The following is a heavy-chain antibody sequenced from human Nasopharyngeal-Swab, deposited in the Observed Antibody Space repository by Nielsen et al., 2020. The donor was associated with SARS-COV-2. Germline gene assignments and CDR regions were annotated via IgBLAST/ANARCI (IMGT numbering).Heavy chain of an antibody. CDR3: AKSLGWFGEPKHY. CDR2: ISGSGGST. V-gene: IGHV3-23*01. J-gene: IGHJ4*02. CDR1: GFTFSSYA. D-gene: IGHD3-10*01. Sequence: GESLKISCAASGFTFSSYAMSWVRQAPGKGLEWVSAISGSGGSTYYADSVKGRFTISRDNSKNTLYLQMNSLRAEDTAVYYCAKSLGWFGEPKHYWGQGTLVTVSS.